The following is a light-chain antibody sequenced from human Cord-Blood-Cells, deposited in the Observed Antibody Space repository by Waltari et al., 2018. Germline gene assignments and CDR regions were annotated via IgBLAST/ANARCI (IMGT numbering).Light chain of an antibody. V-gene: IGKV3-20*01. Sequence: EIVLTQSPGTLSLSQGERATLSCRASQSVSSSYLAWYQQKPGQAPRPLIYGASSRATGIPDRFSGSGSGTDFTLTISRLEPEDFAVYYCQQYGSSPLSFGQGTKVEIK. CDR1: QSVSSSY. CDR3: QQYGSSPLS. J-gene: IGKJ1*01. CDR2: GAS.